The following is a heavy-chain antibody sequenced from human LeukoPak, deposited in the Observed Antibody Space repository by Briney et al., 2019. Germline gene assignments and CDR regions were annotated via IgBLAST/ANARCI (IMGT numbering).Heavy chain of an antibody. CDR2: ISGSGDST. V-gene: IGHV3-23*01. CDR1: GFTFRSFA. D-gene: IGHD3-3*01. CDR3: TKGSVLTIFGMAWHAFDI. Sequence: PGGSLRLSCAASGFTFRSFAVTWVRQAPGKGLEWVSVISGSGDSTYYADSVKGRFTISRDNSKNTLYLQMNSLRAEDTAIYCCTKGSVLTIFGMAWHAFDIWGQGTMVTVSP. J-gene: IGHJ3*02.